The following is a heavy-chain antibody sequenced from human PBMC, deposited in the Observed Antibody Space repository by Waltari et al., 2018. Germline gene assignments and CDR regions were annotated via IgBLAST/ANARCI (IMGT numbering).Heavy chain of an antibody. J-gene: IGHJ6*03. CDR3: ARGGGRGGSFSFHMDV. V-gene: IGHV1-69*12. D-gene: IGHD3-10*01. Sequence: QVQLVQSGAEVKKPGSSVKVSCKAAGGTFGSYAISWVRQAPGQGLEWMVGIIPMFGRTNYPQKFQDRVKITADESTSIAYMELSGLRFEDTAVYFCARGGGRGGSFSFHMDVWGKGTTVTISS. CDR1: GGTFGSYA. CDR2: IIPMFGRT.